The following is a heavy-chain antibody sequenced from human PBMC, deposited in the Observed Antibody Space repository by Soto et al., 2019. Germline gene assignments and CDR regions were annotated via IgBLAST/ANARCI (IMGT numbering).Heavy chain of an antibody. J-gene: IGHJ4*02. Sequence: EVQVLESGGGLVQPGGSLRLSCAASGFTFSSYDMNWVRQAPGRGLEWVSGIRSDGDTTYNAESVKGRFTVSREGSKNTVYLQLNSLRAQDTAVYYCAVAIGAGASPDGANCWGQGNRVTVSS. D-gene: IGHD6-25*01. CDR3: AVAIGAGASPDGANC. CDR1: GFTFSSYD. CDR2: IRSDGDTT. V-gene: IGHV3-23*01.